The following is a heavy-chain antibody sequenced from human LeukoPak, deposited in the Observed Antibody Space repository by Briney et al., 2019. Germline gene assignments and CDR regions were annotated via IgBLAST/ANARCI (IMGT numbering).Heavy chain of an antibody. CDR1: GFIFSSYW. CDR3: ARRDFSGNYYVDY. CDR2: IKQDGSEK. D-gene: IGHD1-26*01. V-gene: IGHV3-7*01. Sequence: GGSLRLSCAASGFIFSSYWMSWVRQAPGKGPEWVANIKQDGSEKYYVDSMKGRFTISRDNAKNSLYLQMNSLRAEDTAVYYCARRDFSGNYYVDYWGQGTLVTVSS. J-gene: IGHJ4*02.